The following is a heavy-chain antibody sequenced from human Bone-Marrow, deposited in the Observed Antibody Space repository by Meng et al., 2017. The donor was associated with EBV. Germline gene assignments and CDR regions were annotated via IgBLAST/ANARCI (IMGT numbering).Heavy chain of an antibody. D-gene: IGHD3-10*01. Sequence: VQCGHAGAKCEKLGSSVKDPCKTSGGTFSSYDISWVRQAPGQGLEWMGGLIPMLGAPNYAQKFQDRVTIIADKSTSIHYMELSSLRSDDTAVYYCASESGRGYTPDYWGRGALVTVSS. CDR1: GGTFSSYD. J-gene: IGHJ4*02. CDR2: LIPMLGAP. V-gene: IGHV1-69*06. CDR3: ASESGRGYTPDY.